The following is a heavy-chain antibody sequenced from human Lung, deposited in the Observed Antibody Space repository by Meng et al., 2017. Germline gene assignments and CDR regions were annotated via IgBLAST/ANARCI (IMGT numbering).Heavy chain of an antibody. CDR1: GGSFSDYY. Sequence: QLQQWGEGLLKPSETLSLTCVVSGGSFSDYYWRWIRQPPGKGLEWIGEINHSGSTNYNPSLESRATISVDTSQNNLSLKLSSVTAADSAVYYCARGPTTMAHDFDYWGQGTLVTVSS. D-gene: IGHD4-11*01. CDR3: ARGPTTMAHDFDY. CDR2: INHSGST. V-gene: IGHV4-34*01. J-gene: IGHJ4*02.